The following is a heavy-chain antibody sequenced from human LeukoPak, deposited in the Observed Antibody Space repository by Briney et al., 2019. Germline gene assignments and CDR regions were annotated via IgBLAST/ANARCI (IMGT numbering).Heavy chain of an antibody. D-gene: IGHD3-10*01. CDR1: GYTFTGYY. Sequence: ASVKVSCKASGYTFTGYYMHWVRQAPGQGLEWMGWINPNSGGTNYAQKFQGWVTMTRDTSISTAYMELSRLRSDDTAVYYCARGPGYGSGSYPRRAYGMDVWGQGTTVTVSS. CDR3: ARGPGYGSGSYPRRAYGMDV. V-gene: IGHV1-2*04. J-gene: IGHJ6*02. CDR2: INPNSGGT.